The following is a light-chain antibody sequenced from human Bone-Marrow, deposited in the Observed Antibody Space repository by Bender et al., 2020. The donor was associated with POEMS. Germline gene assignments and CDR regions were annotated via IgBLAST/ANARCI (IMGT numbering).Light chain of an antibody. CDR2: EVS. CDR1: GSDVGGYDR. J-gene: IGLJ1*01. CDR3: SSYTRRSTEI. V-gene: IGLV2-18*02. Sequence: QSALTQPASVSGSPGQSITISCTGTGSDVGGYDRVSWYQQPPGTAPKLIIYEVSNRPSGVPDRFSGSKSGNTASLTISGLQAEDEADYYCSSYTRRSTEIFGTGTRVTVL.